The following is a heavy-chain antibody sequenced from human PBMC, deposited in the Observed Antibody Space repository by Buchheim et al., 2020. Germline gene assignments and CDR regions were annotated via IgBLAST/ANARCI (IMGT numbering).Heavy chain of an antibody. D-gene: IGHD4-23*01. CDR1: GFTFSSYG. CDR2: ISYDGSNK. J-gene: IGHJ6*03. V-gene: IGHV3-30*18. CDR3: AKANYGGNSEPYYYYMDV. Sequence: QVQLVESGGGVVQPGRPLRLSCAASGFTFSSYGMHWVRQAPGKGLEWVAVISYDGSNKYYADSVKGRFTISRDNSKNTLYLQMNSLRAEDTAVYYCAKANYGGNSEPYYYYMDVWGKGTT.